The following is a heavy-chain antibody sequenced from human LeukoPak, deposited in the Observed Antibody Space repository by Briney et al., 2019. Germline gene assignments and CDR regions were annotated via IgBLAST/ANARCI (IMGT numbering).Heavy chain of an antibody. CDR1: GGSINSGAYY. CDR2: IYYSGST. J-gene: IGHJ6*02. V-gene: IGHV4-61*08. Sequence: SETLSLTCTVSGGSINSGAYYWSWIRQHPGKGLEWIGYIYYSGSTNYNPSLKSRVTISVDTSKNQFSLKLSSVTAADTAVYYCARDGYVVRGAYYYYGMDVWGQGTTVTVSS. CDR3: ARDGYVVRGAYYYYGMDV. D-gene: IGHD3-10*01.